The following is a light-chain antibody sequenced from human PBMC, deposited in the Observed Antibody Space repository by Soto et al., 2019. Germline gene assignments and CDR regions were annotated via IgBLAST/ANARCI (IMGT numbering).Light chain of an antibody. CDR3: SSYTSTNTVV. J-gene: IGLJ2*01. CDR1: SSDVGGYNF. V-gene: IGLV2-14*01. CDR2: DVT. Sequence: QSALTQPASVSGSPGQSITISCTGTSSDVGGYNFVSWYQQHPGKAPKLMIYDVTHRPSGVSNRFSGSKSGNTASLTISGLQAEDEAHYFCSSYTSTNTVVFGGGTKLTVL.